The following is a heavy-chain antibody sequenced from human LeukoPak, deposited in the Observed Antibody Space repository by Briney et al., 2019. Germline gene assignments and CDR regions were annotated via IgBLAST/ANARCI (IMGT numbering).Heavy chain of an antibody. V-gene: IGHV3-48*03. Sequence: GGSLRLSCVASGFISGFSLRNYVMNWVRQAPGRGLEWVSFISRSGTTIYYADSVKGRFTISRDNAKNSLYLQMNSLRAEDTAVYYCARVLPHSDPLDYWGQGTLVTVSS. J-gene: IGHJ4*02. CDR1: GFISGFSLRNYV. D-gene: IGHD2-15*01. CDR2: ISRSGTTI. CDR3: ARVLPHSDPLDY.